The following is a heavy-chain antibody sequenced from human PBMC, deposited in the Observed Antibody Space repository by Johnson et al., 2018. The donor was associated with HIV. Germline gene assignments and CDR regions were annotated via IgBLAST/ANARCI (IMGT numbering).Heavy chain of an antibody. Sequence: EVQLVESGGGLVQPGRSLRLSCAASGFTVSSNYMSWVRHAPGKGLEWVSVIYSDDMTYYADSVKGRFTISRDNSKNTLYLQMNSLRAEDTAMYYCAREGVGTTCPFDIWGQGTRVTVSS. CDR2: IYSDDMT. CDR3: AREGVGTTCPFDI. V-gene: IGHV3-66*01. CDR1: GFTVSSNY. J-gene: IGHJ3*02. D-gene: IGHD1-26*01.